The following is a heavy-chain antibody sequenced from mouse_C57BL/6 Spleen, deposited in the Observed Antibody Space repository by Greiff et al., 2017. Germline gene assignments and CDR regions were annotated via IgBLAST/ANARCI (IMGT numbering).Heavy chain of an antibody. CDR1: GYTFTGYW. CDR2: ILPGSGST. D-gene: IGHD1-1*01. J-gene: IGHJ3*01. CDR3: ARSIYYYGSSYSVFAY. Sequence: QVQLQQSGAELMKPGASVKLSCKATGYTFTGYWIEWVKQRPGHGLEWIGEILPGSGSTNYNEKFKGKATFTADTSSNTAYMQLSSLTTEDSAIYYCARSIYYYGSSYSVFAYWGQGTLVTVSA. V-gene: IGHV1-9*01.